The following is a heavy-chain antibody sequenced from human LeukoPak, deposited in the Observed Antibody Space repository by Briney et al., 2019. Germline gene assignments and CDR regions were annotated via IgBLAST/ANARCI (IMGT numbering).Heavy chain of an antibody. CDR1: GGSISSHY. J-gene: IGHJ5*02. CDR2: IYYSGST. D-gene: IGHD3-10*01. V-gene: IGHV4-59*11. CDR3: ARYGPFYGLRNNWFDP. Sequence: SETLSLTCTVSGGSISSHYWSWIRQPPGKGLEWIGYIYYSGSTNYNPSLKSRVTISVDTSKNQFSLKLSSVTPADTAGYYCARYGPFYGLRNNWFDPWGQGTLVTVSS.